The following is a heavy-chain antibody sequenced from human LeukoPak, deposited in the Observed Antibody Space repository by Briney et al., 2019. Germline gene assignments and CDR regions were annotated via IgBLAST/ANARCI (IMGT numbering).Heavy chain of an antibody. CDR1: GGSISSGGYS. V-gene: IGHV4-30-2*01. CDR2: IYHSGST. D-gene: IGHD2-21*01. J-gene: IGHJ4*02. Sequence: PSETLSLTCAVSGGSISSGGYSWSWIRQPPGKGLEWIGYIYHSGSTYYNPSLKSRVTISVDTSKNQFSLKLSSVTAADTAVYYCARGDSPLCPQCSYFDYWGQGTLVTVSS. CDR3: ARGDSPLCPQCSYFDY.